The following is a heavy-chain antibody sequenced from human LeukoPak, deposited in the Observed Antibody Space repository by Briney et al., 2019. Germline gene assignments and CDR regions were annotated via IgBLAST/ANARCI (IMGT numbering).Heavy chain of an antibody. CDR3: AIPTSGCSSSWYPGGDY. CDR1: GYTFTSYD. J-gene: IGHJ4*02. D-gene: IGHD6-13*01. V-gene: IGHV1-8*01. CDR2: MNPNSGNT. Sequence: GASVKVSCKASGYTFTSYDINWVRQATGQGLEWMEWMNPNSGNTGYAQKFQGRVTMTRNTSISTAYMELSSLRSEDTAVYYCAIPTSGCSSSWYPGGDYWGQGTLVTVSS.